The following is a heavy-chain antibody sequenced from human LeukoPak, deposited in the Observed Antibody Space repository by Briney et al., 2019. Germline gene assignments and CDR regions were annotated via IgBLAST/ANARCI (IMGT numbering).Heavy chain of an antibody. J-gene: IGHJ4*02. Sequence: GAALKISCEGCGSSFSNYWIGWVRPMPGKGLEWMGIIYPGDYETRYSPSFQGLVTISVDQSISTAYLQWSSLKASDTAMYYCAIPPGYCGNDCSFDHWGQGTLVTVSS. CDR3: AIPPGYCGNDCSFDH. CDR2: IYPGDYET. CDR1: GSSFSNYW. V-gene: IGHV5-51*01. D-gene: IGHD2-21*02.